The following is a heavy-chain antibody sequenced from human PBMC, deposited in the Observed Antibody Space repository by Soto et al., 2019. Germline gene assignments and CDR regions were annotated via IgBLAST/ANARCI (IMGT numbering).Heavy chain of an antibody. CDR3: ARAAYNWKFDY. CDR1: GSTFSSYE. CDR2: ISSSGSTI. J-gene: IGHJ4*02. D-gene: IGHD1-20*01. V-gene: IGHV3-48*03. Sequence: GGSLRLSCAASGSTFSSYEMNWVRQAPGKGLEWVSYISSSGSTIYYADSVKGRFTISRDNAKNSLYLQMNSLRAEDTAVYYCARAAYNWKFDYWGQGTVVTVSS.